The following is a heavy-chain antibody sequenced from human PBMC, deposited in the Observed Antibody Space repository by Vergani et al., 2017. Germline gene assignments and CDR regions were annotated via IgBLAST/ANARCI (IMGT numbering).Heavy chain of an antibody. Sequence: QVQLVQSGAEVKKPGSSVKVSCKASGGTFSSYAISWVRQAPGQGLEWMGGIIPIFGTANSAQKFQGRVTITADESTSTASMELSSLRSEDTAVYYCARDAPGPQYYYYMDVWGKGTTVTVSS. J-gene: IGHJ6*03. CDR2: IIPIFGTA. CDR3: ARDAPGPQYYYYMDV. CDR1: GGTFSSYA. V-gene: IGHV1-69*01.